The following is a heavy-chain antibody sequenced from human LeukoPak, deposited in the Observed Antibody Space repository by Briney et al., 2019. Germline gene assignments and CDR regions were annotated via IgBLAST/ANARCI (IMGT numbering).Heavy chain of an antibody. CDR2: INHSGST. J-gene: IGHJ4*02. Sequence: PSETLSLTCAVYGGSFSGYYWSWIRQPPGKGLEWIGEINHSGSTNYNPSLKSRVTISVDTSKNQFSLKLSSVTAADTAVYYCARVRSYYGEVDYWGQGTLVTVSS. V-gene: IGHV4-34*01. CDR3: ARVRSYYGEVDY. D-gene: IGHD1-26*01. CDR1: GGSFSGYY.